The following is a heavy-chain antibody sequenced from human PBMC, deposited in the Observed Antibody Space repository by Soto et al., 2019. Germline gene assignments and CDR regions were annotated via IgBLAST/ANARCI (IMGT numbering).Heavy chain of an antibody. CDR3: ARLCGDCYYDFDY. J-gene: IGHJ4*02. CDR2: IYYSGST. D-gene: IGHD2-21*02. V-gene: IGHV4-39*01. CDR1: GGSISSSSYY. Sequence: QLQLQESGPGLVKPSETLSLTCTVSGGSISSSSYYWGWIRQPPGKGLEWIGSIYYSGSTYYNPSLTSRVTISVDTSKNQFSLKLSSVTAADTAVYYCARLCGDCYYDFDYWGQGTLVTVSS.